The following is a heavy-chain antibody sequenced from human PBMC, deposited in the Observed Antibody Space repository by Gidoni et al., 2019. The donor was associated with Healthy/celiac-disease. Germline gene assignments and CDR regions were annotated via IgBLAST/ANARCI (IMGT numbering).Heavy chain of an antibody. CDR1: GFTFSSYA. CDR3: AKDCLSGSLLSSFDY. Sequence: EVQLLESGGGLVQHGGSLRLSCAASGFTFSSYAMSWVRQAPGKGLEWVSAISGSGGSTYYADSVKGRFTISRANSKNTLYLQMNSLRAEDTAVYYCAKDCLSGSLLSSFDYWGQGTLVTVSS. J-gene: IGHJ4*02. CDR2: ISGSGGST. V-gene: IGHV3-23*01. D-gene: IGHD3-10*01.